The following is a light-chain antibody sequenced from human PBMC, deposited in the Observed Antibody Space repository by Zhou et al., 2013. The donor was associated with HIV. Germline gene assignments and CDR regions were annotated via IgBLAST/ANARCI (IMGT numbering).Light chain of an antibody. CDR1: QSVSSSY. J-gene: IGKJ2*04. V-gene: IGKV3-20*01. CDR3: QYHATSPLMCG. Sequence: EIVLTQSPGTLSLSPGERATLSCRASQSVSSSYLAWYQHKPGQAPRLLISGASSRATGTPDRFTGGGSGTDFTLTISRLESEDFAVYFCQYHATSPLMCGFGQGTRLEIK. CDR2: GAS.